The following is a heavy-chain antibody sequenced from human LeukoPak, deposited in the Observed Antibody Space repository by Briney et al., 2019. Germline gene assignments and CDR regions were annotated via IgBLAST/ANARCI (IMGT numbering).Heavy chain of an antibody. CDR3: ARDLTSSGWYGRAFDI. V-gene: IGHV3-48*02. J-gene: IGHJ3*02. D-gene: IGHD6-19*01. Sequence: PGGSLRLSCVASGFTFSSYSMNWVRQAPGKGLEWVSYISSSSSTIYYADSVKGRFTISRDNAKNSLYLQMNSLRDEDTAVYYCARDLTSSGWYGRAFDIWGQGTMVTVSS. CDR1: GFTFSSYS. CDR2: ISSSSSTI.